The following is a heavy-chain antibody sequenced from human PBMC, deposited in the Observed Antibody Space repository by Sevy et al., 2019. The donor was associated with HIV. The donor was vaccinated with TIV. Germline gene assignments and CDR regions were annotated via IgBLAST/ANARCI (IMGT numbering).Heavy chain of an antibody. CDR2: ISYDGSNK. Sequence: GGSLRLSCAASGFTFSSNAMHWVRQAPGKGLEWVAVISYDGSNKYYGDSVKGRFTISRDNSKNTLYMQLNSLTAEETAVYYCAGAGYDFLNGHLYYWGQGTLVTVSS. D-gene: IGHD3-3*01. CDR3: AGAGYDFLNGHLYY. V-gene: IGHV3-30*01. J-gene: IGHJ4*02. CDR1: GFTFSSNA.